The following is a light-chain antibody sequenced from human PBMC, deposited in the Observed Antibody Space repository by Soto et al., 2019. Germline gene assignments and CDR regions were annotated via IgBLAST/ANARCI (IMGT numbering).Light chain of an antibody. CDR3: QQYDNLPLT. CDR2: DAS. V-gene: IGKV1-17*01. Sequence: DIQMTQSQSSLSASVGDRVTITCRASQGIRNELGWYQQKPGKAPKRLIYDASSLQSGVPSRFSGSGSGTEFTLTISSLQPEDIATYYCQQYDNLPLTFGGGTKVDIK. J-gene: IGKJ4*01. CDR1: QGIRNE.